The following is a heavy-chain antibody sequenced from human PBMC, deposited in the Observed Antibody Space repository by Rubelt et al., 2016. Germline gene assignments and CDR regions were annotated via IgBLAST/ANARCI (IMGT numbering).Heavy chain of an antibody. CDR3: ARIIAVAGDDY. Sequence: QVQLQQWGAGLLKPSETLSLTCAVYGGSFSGYYWSWIRQPPGKGLEWIGEIIHSGSTNYNPSPKSRVTIPVDTSKNQFSLKLSSVTAADTAVYYCARIIAVAGDDYWGQGTLVTVSS. CDR1: GGSFSGYY. V-gene: IGHV4-34*12. J-gene: IGHJ4*02. D-gene: IGHD6-19*01. CDR2: IIHSGST.